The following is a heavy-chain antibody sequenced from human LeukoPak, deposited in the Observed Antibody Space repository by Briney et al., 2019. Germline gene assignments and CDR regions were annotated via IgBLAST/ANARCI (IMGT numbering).Heavy chain of an antibody. V-gene: IGHV3-23*01. J-gene: IGHJ4*02. CDR3: AKDRLPVKRDIHC. CDR2: ISGSGGSA. Sequence: GGSLRPACPASGFFFGVLAMKWVSQAPGKGLEWVSGISGSGGSAYYADSVKGRFTLSRDNSKNTNTLYPQMNSLRAEDTAVYYCAKDRLPVKRDIHCWRQGTLVTVSS. D-gene: IGHD2-15*01. CDR1: GFFFGVLA.